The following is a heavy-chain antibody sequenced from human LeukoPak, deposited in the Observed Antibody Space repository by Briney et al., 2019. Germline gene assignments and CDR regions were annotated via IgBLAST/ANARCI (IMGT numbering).Heavy chain of an antibody. CDR1: GFTFRKYA. CDR2: LCGSGSGT. V-gene: IGHV3-23*01. CDR3: ARGLRGSGSPYYYYYMDV. D-gene: IGHD3-10*01. Sequence: GGSLRLSCAASGFTFRKYAMSWVREAPGEGREWVSGLCGSGSGTYYADSVKGRFTISRDNSKNTLDLQMNSLRAEDTAVYYCARGLRGSGSPYYYYYMDVWGKGTTVTVSS. J-gene: IGHJ6*03.